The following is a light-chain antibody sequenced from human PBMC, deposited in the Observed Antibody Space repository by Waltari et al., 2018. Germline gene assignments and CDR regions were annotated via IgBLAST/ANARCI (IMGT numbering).Light chain of an antibody. V-gene: IGLV2-14*01. CDR1: TNDVGGSNF. J-gene: IGLJ1*01. Sequence: QSALTQPASVSGSPGQSITIFCTGTTNDVGGSNFVSWYQHHPGKAPKLLIYEVTKRTSGASTRFSGSKSGNTASLPISGLQAEDEAEYYCHSYTGSRTYVFGTGTKVTVL. CDR2: EVT. CDR3: HSYTGSRTYV.